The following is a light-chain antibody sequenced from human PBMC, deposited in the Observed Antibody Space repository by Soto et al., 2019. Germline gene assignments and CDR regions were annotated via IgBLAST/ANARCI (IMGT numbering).Light chain of an antibody. CDR1: SSDVGGYNY. Sequence: QSVLTQPASVSGSPGQSITISCTGTSSDVGGYNYVSWYQQHPGKAPELMIYEVSNRPSGVSNRFSGSKPGNTASLTISGLRAEDEADYYCSSYTSSSTYVFGTGTKVTVL. J-gene: IGLJ1*01. CDR2: EVS. CDR3: SSYTSSSTYV. V-gene: IGLV2-14*01.